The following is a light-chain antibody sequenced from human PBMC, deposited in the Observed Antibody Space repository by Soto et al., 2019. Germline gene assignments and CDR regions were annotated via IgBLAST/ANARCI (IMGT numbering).Light chain of an antibody. Sequence: ELVLTQSPGTLSLSPGETATLSCRASQSVSSRSLAWYQQKPGQAPRLLISDASNRAADIPDRFSGSGSGTDFTLTINRLEPDDFGVYFCQQYSALPMTFGQGTRLEIK. V-gene: IGKV3-20*01. CDR1: QSVSSRS. CDR2: DAS. J-gene: IGKJ5*01. CDR3: QQYSALPMT.